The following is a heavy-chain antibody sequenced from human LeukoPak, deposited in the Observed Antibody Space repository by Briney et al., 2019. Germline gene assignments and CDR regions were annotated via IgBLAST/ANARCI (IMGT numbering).Heavy chain of an antibody. CDR3: AKFGADYDMYV. J-gene: IGHJ6*02. V-gene: IGHV4-59*01. CDR1: GGSISGYY. D-gene: IGHD3-16*01. Sequence: SETLSLTCTVSGGSISGYYWTWIRQPPGKGLEWIGQIYYNGKADYNPSLESRITISVDTSKNKISLKSNSVTAADTAIYYCAKFGADYDMYVWGQGITVAVSS. CDR2: IYYNGKA.